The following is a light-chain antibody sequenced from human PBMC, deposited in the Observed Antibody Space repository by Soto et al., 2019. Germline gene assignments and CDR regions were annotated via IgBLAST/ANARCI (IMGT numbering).Light chain of an antibody. CDR2: EVS. CDR3: TSYAGTYSFFYV. V-gene: IGLV2-8*01. CDR1: SSDAGAYNY. Sequence: QSALTQRPSASGSPGQSVTISCTGTSSDAGAYNYVSWYQQLPGKAPKLIIYEVSKRPSGVPDRFSGSKSGNTASLTVSGLQAEDEADYYCTSYAGTYSFFYVFGTGTKLTVL. J-gene: IGLJ1*01.